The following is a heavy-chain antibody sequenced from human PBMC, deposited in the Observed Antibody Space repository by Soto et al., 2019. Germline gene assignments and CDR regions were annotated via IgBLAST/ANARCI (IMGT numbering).Heavy chain of an antibody. CDR2: MNPNSGNT. V-gene: IGHV1-8*01. Sequence: QVQLVQSGAEVKKPGASVKVSCKASGYTFTSYDINWVRQATGQGLEWMGWMNPNSGNTGYAQQFQGRVTMTRNTSIRTAYMELSSLTSEDTAVYYCARVGFGESNKPTNWFDPWGQGTLITVSS. J-gene: IGHJ5*02. D-gene: IGHD3-10*01. CDR1: GYTFTSYD. CDR3: ARVGFGESNKPTNWFDP.